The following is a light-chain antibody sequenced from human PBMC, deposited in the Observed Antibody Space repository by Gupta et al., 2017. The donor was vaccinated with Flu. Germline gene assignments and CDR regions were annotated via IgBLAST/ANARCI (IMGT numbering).Light chain of an antibody. V-gene: IGKV1-5*03. CDR2: KAS. CDR1: QSINTW. J-gene: IGKJ2*02. Sequence: DRVTITCRASQSINTWLAWYQQKPGKAPKLLIYKASSLEGGVPSRFSGSGSGTEFTLTISCLQPDDFATYYCQQYNSYLRGTFGQGTKLEIK. CDR3: QQYNSYLRGT.